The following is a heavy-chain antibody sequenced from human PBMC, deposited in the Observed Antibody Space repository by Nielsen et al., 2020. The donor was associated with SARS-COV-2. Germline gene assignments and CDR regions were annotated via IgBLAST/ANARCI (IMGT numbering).Heavy chain of an antibody. Sequence: SLKISCAASGFTFDDYAMHWVRQAPGKGLEWVSGISWNSGNIGYADSVKGRFTISRDNAKNSLYLQMNSLRAEDTALYYCAKLYSSSYGDYWGQVTLVTVSS. V-gene: IGHV3-9*01. CDR2: ISWNSGNI. CDR3: AKLYSSSYGDY. CDR1: GFTFDDYA. D-gene: IGHD6-6*01. J-gene: IGHJ4*02.